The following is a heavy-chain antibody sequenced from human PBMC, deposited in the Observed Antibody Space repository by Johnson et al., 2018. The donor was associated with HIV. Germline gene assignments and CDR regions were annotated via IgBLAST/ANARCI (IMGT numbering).Heavy chain of an antibody. V-gene: IGHV3-64*01. CDR2: ISSNGGST. CDR1: GFTFSSYA. CDR3: ARDGSQLADAFDI. Sequence: VQLVESGGGVVQPGGSLRLSCAASGFTFSSYAMHWVRQAPGKGLEYVSAISSNGGSTYYANSVKGRFTISRDNSKNTLYLQMNSLRAEDTAVYYCARDGSQLADAFDIWGQGTMVTVSS. D-gene: IGHD6-6*01. J-gene: IGHJ3*02.